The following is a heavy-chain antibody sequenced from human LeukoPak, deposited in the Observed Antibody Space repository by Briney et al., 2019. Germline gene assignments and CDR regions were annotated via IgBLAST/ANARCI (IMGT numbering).Heavy chain of an antibody. V-gene: IGHV1-3*01. CDR2: INAGNGNT. J-gene: IGHJ4*02. D-gene: IGHD2-15*01. CDR1: GYTFTSYA. CDR3: ARGPFLGYCSGGSCYLGY. Sequence: EASVKVSCKASGYTFTSYAMHWVRQAPGQRLEWMGWINAGNGNTKYSQKFQGRVTITRDTSASTAYMELSSLRSEDTAVYYCARGPFLGYCSGGSCYLGYWGQGTLVTVSS.